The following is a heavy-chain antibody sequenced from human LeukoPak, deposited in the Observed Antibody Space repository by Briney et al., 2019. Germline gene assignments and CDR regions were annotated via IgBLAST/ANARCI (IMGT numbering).Heavy chain of an antibody. D-gene: IGHD1-20*01. V-gene: IGHV4-39*07. Sequence: PSETLSLSCSVSGDFLSSGSYYWGWIRQSPGKGLEWIGTIYHTGSTYYNPSLESRVTISVDTSKNEFSLNLNSVTAADTAVYYCARAGWIITSGIDYWGQGALVTVSS. CDR2: IYHTGST. J-gene: IGHJ4*02. CDR1: GDFLSSGSYY. CDR3: ARAGWIITSGIDY.